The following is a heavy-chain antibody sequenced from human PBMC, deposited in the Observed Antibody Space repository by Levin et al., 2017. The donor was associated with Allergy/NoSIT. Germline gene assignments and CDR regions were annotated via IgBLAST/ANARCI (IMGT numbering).Heavy chain of an antibody. CDR1: GFTFTFYA. D-gene: IGHD2-8*01. V-gene: IGHV1-18*01. CDR3: AREMAETAADSIDV. Sequence: ASVKVSCKASGFTFTFYAFTWVRQAPGQGLEWMGGIIPYNGDAKFAQTFQDRVTITSDTSTSTAYMELRSLRSEDTAMYFCAREMAETAADSIDVWGQGRSVAVSS. J-gene: IGHJ3*01. CDR2: IIPYNGDA.